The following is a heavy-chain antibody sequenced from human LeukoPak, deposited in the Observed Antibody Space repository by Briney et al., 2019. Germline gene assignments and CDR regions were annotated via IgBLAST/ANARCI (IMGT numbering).Heavy chain of an antibody. J-gene: IGHJ4*02. CDR2: ISYDGSNK. V-gene: IGHV3-30*03. CDR3: SIAVAGAFDY. D-gene: IGHD6-19*01. Sequence: GRSLRLSCAASGFTLSSYGMHWVRQAPGKGLEWVAVISYDGSNKYYADSVKGRFTISRDTSKNTLYLQMNSLRAEDTAVYYCSIAVAGAFDYWGQGTLVTVSS. CDR1: GFTLSSYG.